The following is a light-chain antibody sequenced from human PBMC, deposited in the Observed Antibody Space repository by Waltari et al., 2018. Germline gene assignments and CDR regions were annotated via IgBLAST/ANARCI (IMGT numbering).Light chain of an antibody. CDR1: STDIGVYNF. V-gene: IGLV2-8*01. CDR2: EVT. CDR3: ASFAGSNNL. J-gene: IGLJ2*01. Sequence: QSALTQPPSASGSPGQSVTISCTGTSTDIGVYNFVSWYQQHPGKAPKRVIYEVTERPSGVPDRFSGSKSGNTASLTVSGLQGEDEADYYCASFAGSNNLFGGGTKLTVL.